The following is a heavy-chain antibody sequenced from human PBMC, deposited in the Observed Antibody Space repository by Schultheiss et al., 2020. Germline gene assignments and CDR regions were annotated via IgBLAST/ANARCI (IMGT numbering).Heavy chain of an antibody. CDR3: ARAAYDSSGYYSEEGGWFDY. V-gene: IGHV4-39*07. CDR1: GGSISSSSYY. D-gene: IGHD3-22*01. Sequence: SETLSLTCTVSGGSISSSSYYWGWIRQPPGKGLEWIGSIYYSGSTNYNPSLKSRVTISVDTSKNQFSLKLSSVTAADTAVYYCARAAYDSSGYYSEEGGWFDYWGQGTLVTVSS. J-gene: IGHJ4*02. CDR2: IYYSGST.